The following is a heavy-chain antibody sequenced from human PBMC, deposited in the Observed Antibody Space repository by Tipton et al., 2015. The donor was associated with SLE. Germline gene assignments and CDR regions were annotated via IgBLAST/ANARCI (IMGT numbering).Heavy chain of an antibody. J-gene: IGHJ4*02. Sequence: GSLRLSCAASGFTFSSYSMNWVRQAPGKGLEWVSSISSSSSYIYYADSVKGRFTISRDNAKNSLYLQMNSLRAEDTAVYYCAKDGGWELLGPPVFDYWGQGTLVTVSS. CDR3: AKDGGWELLGPPVFDY. D-gene: IGHD1-26*01. CDR1: GFTFSSYS. V-gene: IGHV3-21*04. CDR2: ISSSSSYI.